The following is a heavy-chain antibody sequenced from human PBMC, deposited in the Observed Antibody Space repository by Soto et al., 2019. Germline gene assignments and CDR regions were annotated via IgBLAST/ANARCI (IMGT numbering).Heavy chain of an antibody. J-gene: IGHJ4*02. CDR2: ISGGGGST. V-gene: IGHV3-23*01. Sequence: EVQLLESGGGLVQPGGSLRLSCAASGFTFSSYALSWVRQALGKGLEWVSLISGGGGSTYYADSVKGRFTISRDNSKNTLYLQMSSLRAEVTAVYHCAKGYSSSWFGGDYWGQGTLVTVSS. D-gene: IGHD6-13*01. CDR3: AKGYSSSWFGGDY. CDR1: GFTFSSYA.